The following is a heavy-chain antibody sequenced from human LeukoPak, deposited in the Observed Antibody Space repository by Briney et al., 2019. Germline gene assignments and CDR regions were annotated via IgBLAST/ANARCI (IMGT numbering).Heavy chain of an antibody. CDR1: GGTFSSYA. CDR2: IIPIFGIT. D-gene: IGHD3-3*01. V-gene: IGHV1-69*04. Sequence: SVKVSCKASGGTFSSYAISWVRQAPGQGLEWMGRIIPIFGITNYAQKFQGRVTITADKSTSTAYVELSSLRSEDTAVYYCARERTAGVVAEFDPWGQGTLVTVSS. J-gene: IGHJ5*02. CDR3: ARERTAGVVAEFDP.